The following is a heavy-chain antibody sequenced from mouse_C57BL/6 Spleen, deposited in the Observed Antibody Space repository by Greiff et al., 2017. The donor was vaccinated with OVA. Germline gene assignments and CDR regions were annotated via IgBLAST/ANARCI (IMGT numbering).Heavy chain of an antibody. J-gene: IGHJ3*01. CDR1: GFTFSDAW. CDR2: IRNKANNHAT. V-gene: IGHV6-6*01. CDR3: TRDYDYDLWFAD. Sequence: EVKVEESGGGLVQPGGSMKLSCAASGFTFSDAWMDWVRQSPEKGLEWVAEIRNKANNHATYYAESVKGRFTISRDDSKSSVYLQMNSLRAEDTGIYYCTRDYDYDLWFADWGQGTLVTVSA. D-gene: IGHD2-4*01.